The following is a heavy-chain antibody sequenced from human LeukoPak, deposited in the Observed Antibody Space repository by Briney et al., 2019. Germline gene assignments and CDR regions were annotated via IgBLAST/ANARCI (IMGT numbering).Heavy chain of an antibody. V-gene: IGHV1-2*02. CDR2: IKPNSGAT. CDR3: ARVTDSGSYAFLSFNF. J-gene: IGHJ3*01. Sequence: ASVKVSCKASGYTFVDYYIHWVRQAPGQGLEWMGWIKPNSGATKYAQKFQGRVTMTRDTSVSTAYMELSSLRSDDTAVYYCARVTDSGSYAFLSFNFWGQGTMVTVSS. CDR1: GYTFVDYY. D-gene: IGHD1-26*01.